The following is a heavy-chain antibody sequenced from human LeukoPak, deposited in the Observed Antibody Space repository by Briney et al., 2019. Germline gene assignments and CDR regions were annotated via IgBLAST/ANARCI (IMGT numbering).Heavy chain of an antibody. Sequence: SETLSLTCTVSGGSISSSSYYWGWIRQPPGKGLEWIGSIYYSGSTYYNPSLKSRVTISVDTSKNQFSLKLSSVTAEDTAVYYCASHVWFGELDTRNWFDPWGQGTLVTVSS. J-gene: IGHJ5*02. D-gene: IGHD3-10*01. CDR2: IYYSGST. V-gene: IGHV4-39*07. CDR1: GGSISSSSYY. CDR3: ASHVWFGELDTRNWFDP.